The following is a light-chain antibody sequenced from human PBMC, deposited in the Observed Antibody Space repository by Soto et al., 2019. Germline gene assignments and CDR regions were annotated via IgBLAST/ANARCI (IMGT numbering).Light chain of an antibody. J-gene: IGKJ1*01. CDR1: QSVSNNY. V-gene: IGKV3-20*01. CDR3: HQYGSSPRT. CDR2: GAS. Sequence: IVLPQSPGTLSLSPGERATLSCRASQSVSNNYLAWYLQKPGQAPRLLIYGASSRATGIPDRFSGSGSGTDFTLTITRLEPEDFAVYYCHQYGSSPRTFGRGTKVDIK.